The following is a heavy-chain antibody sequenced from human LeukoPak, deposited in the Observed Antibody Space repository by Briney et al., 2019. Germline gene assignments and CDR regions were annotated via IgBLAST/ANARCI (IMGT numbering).Heavy chain of an antibody. V-gene: IGHV1-18*01. CDR3: ARDRGYCSGGSCYRNWFDP. Sequence: GASVKVSCKASGYTFTTYGISWVRQAPGQGLEWMGWISAYNGNTNYAQKLQGRVTMTTDTSTSTAYMKLRSLRSDDTAVYYCARDRGYCSGGSCYRNWFDPWGQGTLVTVSS. CDR2: ISAYNGNT. J-gene: IGHJ5*02. CDR1: GYTFTTYG. D-gene: IGHD2-15*01.